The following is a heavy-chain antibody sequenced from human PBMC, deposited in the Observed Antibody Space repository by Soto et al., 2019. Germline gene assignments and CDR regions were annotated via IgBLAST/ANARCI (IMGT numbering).Heavy chain of an antibody. CDR1: GYTFTSHG. Sequence: QVQLVQSGAEVKKPGASVKVSCKTSGYTFTSHGISWVRQAPGQGLEWMGWISAYNGNTNYAQKLQGRVTMTTDTPTSTAYMELRSLRSDDKAVYYCASTYCSSARCYSDYWGQGTLVTVSS. V-gene: IGHV1-18*04. D-gene: IGHD2-2*01. J-gene: IGHJ4*02. CDR3: ASTYCSSARCYSDY. CDR2: ISAYNGNT.